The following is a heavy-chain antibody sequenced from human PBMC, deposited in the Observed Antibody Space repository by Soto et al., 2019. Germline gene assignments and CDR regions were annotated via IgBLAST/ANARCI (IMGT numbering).Heavy chain of an antibody. V-gene: IGHV1-69*13. CDR2: IIPIFGTA. CDR3: ARADFDFWSGYKGYYYYGMDV. J-gene: IGHJ6*02. CDR1: GGTFSSYA. Sequence: SVKVTCKASGGTFSSYAISWVRQAPGQGLEWMGGIIPIFGTANYAQKFQGRVTITADESTSTAYMELSSLRSEDTAVYYCARADFDFWSGYKGYYYYGMDVWGQGTTVTVSS. D-gene: IGHD3-3*01.